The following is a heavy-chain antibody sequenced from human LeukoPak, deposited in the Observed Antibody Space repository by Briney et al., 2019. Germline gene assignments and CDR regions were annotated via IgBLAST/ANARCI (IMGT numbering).Heavy chain of an antibody. CDR1: GGSISSYY. CDR3: ARDLRKVGATDFYYYYMDV. Sequence: SETLSLTCTVSGGSISSYYWSWIRQPPGKGLEWIGYIYYSGSTNYNPSLKSRVTISVDTSKNQFSLKLSSVTAADTAVYYCARDLRKVGATDFYYYYMDVWGKGTTVTISS. J-gene: IGHJ6*03. D-gene: IGHD1-26*01. CDR2: IYYSGST. V-gene: IGHV4-59*01.